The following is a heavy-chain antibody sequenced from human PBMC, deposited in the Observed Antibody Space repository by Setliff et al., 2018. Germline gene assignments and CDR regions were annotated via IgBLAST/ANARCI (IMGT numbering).Heavy chain of an antibody. CDR2: TIPMFGST. J-gene: IGHJ4*02. Sequence: SVKVSCKASGGTFRNYGISWVRQAPGQGLEWMGGTIPMFGSTKYAQKFQERVTIIKDESTSTAYMELRSLRSGDTAVYYCARDLGGIWKTYFDYWGQGTLVTVSS. CDR1: GGTFRNYG. D-gene: IGHD1-1*01. CDR3: ARDLGGIWKTYFDY. V-gene: IGHV1-69*05.